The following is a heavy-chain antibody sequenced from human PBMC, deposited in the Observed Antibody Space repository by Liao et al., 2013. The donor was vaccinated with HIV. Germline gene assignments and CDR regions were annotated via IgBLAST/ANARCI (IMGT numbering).Heavy chain of an antibody. CDR1: GGSFSDYS. CDR3: ARSPSGDTFDI. CDR2: INHSGST. Sequence: QVQLQQWGAGLLKPSETLSLTCAVYGGSFSDYSWSWIRQPPGKGLEWIGEINHSGSTNYNPSLKSRVTISVDTSKNQFSLKLRSVTAADTAVYSCARSPSGDTFDIWGQGTMVTVSS. J-gene: IGHJ3*02. V-gene: IGHV4-34*01.